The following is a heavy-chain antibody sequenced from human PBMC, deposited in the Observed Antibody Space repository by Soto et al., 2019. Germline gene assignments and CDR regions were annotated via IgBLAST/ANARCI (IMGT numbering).Heavy chain of an antibody. V-gene: IGHV3-21*06. Sequence: GSLRLSCAASGFTFTRYSMNWVRQAPGKGLEWVSSISSTTNYIYYGDSMKGRFTISRDNAKNSLYLGVNSLRAEDTAVYYCARESEDLTSNFDYWGQGTLVTVSS. CDR3: ARESEDLTSNFDY. J-gene: IGHJ4*02. CDR1: GFTFTRYS. CDR2: ISSTTNYI.